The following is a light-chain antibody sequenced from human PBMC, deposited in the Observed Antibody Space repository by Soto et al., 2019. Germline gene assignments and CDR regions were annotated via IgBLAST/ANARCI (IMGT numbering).Light chain of an antibody. CDR1: RSVSTRY. J-gene: IGKJ2*01. CDR3: QQFGDSPPAFT. V-gene: IGKV3-20*01. Sequence: ESMLTQSPGTLSLSPGERATLSCRASRSVSTRYITWYQQKPGQAPRLLIYGASIRATGIPDRFSGSGSGKDFTLTISRLEAEDFAVYYSQQFGDSPPAFTFGQGTKLEI. CDR2: GAS.